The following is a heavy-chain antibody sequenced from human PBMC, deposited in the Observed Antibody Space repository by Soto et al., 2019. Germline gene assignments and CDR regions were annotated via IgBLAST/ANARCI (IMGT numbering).Heavy chain of an antibody. V-gene: IGHV1-69*06. CDR2: IIPIFGTA. CDR1: GGTFSSYA. J-gene: IGHJ6*02. Sequence: QVQLVQSGAEVKKPGSSVKVSCKASGGTFSSYAISWVRQAPGQGLEWMGGIIPIFGTANYAQKFQGRVTITADKSPSTAYMELSSLRSEDTAVYYCARDGYFDYYYYYYGMDVWGQGTTVTVSS. D-gene: IGHD3-9*01. CDR3: ARDGYFDYYYYYYGMDV.